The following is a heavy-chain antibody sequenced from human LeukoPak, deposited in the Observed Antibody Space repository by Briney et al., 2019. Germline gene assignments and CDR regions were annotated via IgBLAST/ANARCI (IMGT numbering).Heavy chain of an antibody. CDR1: GASIRSGDYY. CDR3: ARDCSGGSCYGAFDI. D-gene: IGHD2-15*01. V-gene: IGHV4-30-4*01. CDR2: VYDSGST. J-gene: IGHJ3*02. Sequence: SETLSLTCTVSGASIRSGDYYWSWIRQPPGKGLEWIGYVYDSGSTYYNPSLKSRITISVDTSENRFSLKLSSVTATDTAVYYCARDCSGGSCYGAFDIWGQGTMVTVSS.